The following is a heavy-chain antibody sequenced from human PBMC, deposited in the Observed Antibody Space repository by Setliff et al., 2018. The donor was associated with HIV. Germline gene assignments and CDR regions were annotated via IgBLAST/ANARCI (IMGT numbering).Heavy chain of an antibody. CDR2: IYPGDSDT. V-gene: IGHV5-51*01. D-gene: IGHD3-22*01. J-gene: IGHJ6*03. CDR1: GYIFTDYW. CDR3: VRFVHSSGWYSSSYYYYMDV. Sequence: GESLKISCEASGYIFTDYWIAWVRQMPGKGLEWMGIIYPGDSDTRYSPSFQGQVTISVDKSIRAAYLKWSSLKASDTAMYYCVRFVHSSGWYSSSYYYYMDVWGKGTTVTVSS.